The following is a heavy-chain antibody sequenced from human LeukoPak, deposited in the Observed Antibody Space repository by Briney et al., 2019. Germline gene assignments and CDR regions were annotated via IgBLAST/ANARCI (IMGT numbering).Heavy chain of an antibody. CDR2: IYPGDSDT. Sequence: GESLKISCQGSGYTFPNYWIAWVRHMPRNRLEWMGIIYPGDSDTQYSPSFQGQVSISADKSINPDHLQWTSVKASDTAIYYCARLGRPYHYYYMDVWGRGTTVTVSS. V-gene: IGHV5-51*01. J-gene: IGHJ6*03. CDR3: ARLGRPYHYYYMDV. D-gene: IGHD2-15*01. CDR1: GYTFPNYW.